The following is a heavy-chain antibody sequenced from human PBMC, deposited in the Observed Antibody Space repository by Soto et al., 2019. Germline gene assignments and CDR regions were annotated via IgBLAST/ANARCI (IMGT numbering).Heavy chain of an antibody. Sequence: SGPTLVNPTQTLTLTCTFSGFSLSTSGMCVSWIRQPPGKALEWLALIDWDDDKYYSTSLKTRLTISKDTSKNQVVLTMTNMDPVDTATYYCARINWGGHLRYYYYGMDVWGQGTTVTVSS. CDR1: GFSLSTSGMC. CDR2: IDWDDDK. V-gene: IGHV2-70*01. D-gene: IGHD2-21*01. J-gene: IGHJ6*02. CDR3: ARINWGGHLRYYYYGMDV.